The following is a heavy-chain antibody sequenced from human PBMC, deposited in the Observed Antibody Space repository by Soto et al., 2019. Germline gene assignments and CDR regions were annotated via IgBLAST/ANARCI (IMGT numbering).Heavy chain of an antibody. CDR1: GYSFTGYA. D-gene: IGHD6-19*01. J-gene: IGHJ4*02. V-gene: IGHV1-3*01. Sequence: ASVKVSCKASGYSFTGYAMHWVRRAPGQRLEWMGWINAGNGNTKYSQKFQGRVTITRDTSASTAYMELSSLRSEDTAVYYGARAVAVAADFAYWGQGTLVTVAS. CDR3: ARAVAVAADFAY. CDR2: INAGNGNT.